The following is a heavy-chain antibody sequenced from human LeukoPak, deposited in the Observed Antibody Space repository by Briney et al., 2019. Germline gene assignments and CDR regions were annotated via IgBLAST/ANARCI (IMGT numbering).Heavy chain of an antibody. CDR1: GGSFSGYY. CDR3: ARGPVPRHGRNGKNWFDP. Sequence: SETLSLTCAVYGGSFSGYYWSWIRQPPGKGLEWIGEINHSGSTNYNPSLKSRVTISVDTSKNQFSLKLSSVTAADTAVYYCARGPVPRHGRNGKNWFDPWGQGTLVTVSS. V-gene: IGHV4-34*01. J-gene: IGHJ5*02. CDR2: INHSGST. D-gene: IGHD1-1*01.